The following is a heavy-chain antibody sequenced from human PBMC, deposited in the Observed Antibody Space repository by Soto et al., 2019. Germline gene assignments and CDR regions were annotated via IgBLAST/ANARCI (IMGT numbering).Heavy chain of an antibody. CDR2: IRSKASSYAT. D-gene: IGHD2-15*01. CDR3: TRLAGRFDY. V-gene: IGHV3-73*02. J-gene: IGHJ4*02. CDR1: GFTFSGSA. Sequence: EVQLVESGGGLVQPGGSLKLSCAASGFTFSGSAMHWVRQASGKGLEWVGRIRSKASSYATAYAASVKGRFTISRDDSKNTAYLQMNSLKTEDTAVYYCTRLAGRFDYWGQGTLVTVSS.